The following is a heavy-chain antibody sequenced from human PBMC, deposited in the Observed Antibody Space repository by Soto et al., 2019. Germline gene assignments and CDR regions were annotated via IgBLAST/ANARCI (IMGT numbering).Heavy chain of an antibody. CDR1: GFTFYTYA. Sequence: QVQLVECGGGVVQPGRSLRLSCAASGFTFYTYAMHWVRQAPGKGLEWVAVISYDGSKKYYADSVQGRFTISRDNSKNALYLQMNSLRPEDTAVYSCARSPATYDYGGNSVFWYFDLWGRGTPVTVSS. CDR2: ISYDGSKK. V-gene: IGHV3-30-3*01. CDR3: ARSPATYDYGGNSVFWYFDL. J-gene: IGHJ2*01. D-gene: IGHD4-17*01.